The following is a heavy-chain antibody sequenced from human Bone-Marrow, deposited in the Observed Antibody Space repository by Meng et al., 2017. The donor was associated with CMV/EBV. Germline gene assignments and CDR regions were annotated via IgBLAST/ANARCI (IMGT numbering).Heavy chain of an antibody. CDR1: GFRFDDYA. CDR2: INWNGGRT. CDR3: VRDRSPLGWYGVGDYFGMDV. D-gene: IGHD2-8*01. Sequence: GGSLRLSCAGSGFRFDDYAMSWVRQVPGKGLEWVSGINWNGGRTGYVDPVKGRFIITRDNAKNLLYLQMNSLRTEDTAVYSCVRDRSPLGWYGVGDYFGMDVWGQGTTVTVSS. V-gene: IGHV3-20*04. J-gene: IGHJ6*02.